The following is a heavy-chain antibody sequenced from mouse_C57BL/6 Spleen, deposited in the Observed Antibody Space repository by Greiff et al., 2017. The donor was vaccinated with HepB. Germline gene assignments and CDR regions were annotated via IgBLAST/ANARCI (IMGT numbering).Heavy chain of an antibody. CDR1: GYTFTNYW. Sequence: VQLQQSGAELVRPGTSVKMSCKASGYTFTNYWIGWAKQRPGHGLEWIGDIYPGGGYTNYNEKFKGKATLTADKSSSTADMQFSSLTSEDSAIYYCARGESNPYYFDYWGQGTTLTVSS. V-gene: IGHV1-63*01. CDR3: ARGESNPYYFDY. J-gene: IGHJ2*01. CDR2: IYPGGGYT. D-gene: IGHD2-5*01.